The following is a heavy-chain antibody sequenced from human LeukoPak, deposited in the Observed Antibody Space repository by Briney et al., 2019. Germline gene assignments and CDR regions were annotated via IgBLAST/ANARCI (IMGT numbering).Heavy chain of an antibody. J-gene: IGHJ6*03. D-gene: IGHD2-2*01. CDR3: ARVVVVVPAVKMGYYYMDV. CDR2: INHSGST. CDR1: GGSFSGYY. V-gene: IGHV4-34*01. Sequence: SETLSLTCAVYGGSFSGYYWSRIRQPPGKGLEWIGEINHSGSTNYNPSLKSRVTISVDTSKNQFSLKLSSVTAADTAVYYCARVVVVVPAVKMGYYYMDVWGKGTTVTVSS.